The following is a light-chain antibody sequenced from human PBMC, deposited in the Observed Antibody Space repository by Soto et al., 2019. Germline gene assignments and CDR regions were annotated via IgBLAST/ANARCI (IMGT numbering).Light chain of an antibody. J-gene: IGLJ7*01. Sequence: QSALTQPPYASGSPGQSVTISCTGTSFDVGGYSYVSWYQQHPGKAPKLILFEVSKRPSGVPDRFSGSKSGNTASLTVSGLQAEDEADYYCSSYSGRDYAVFGGGIQLTVL. V-gene: IGLV2-8*01. CDR2: EVS. CDR3: SSYSGRDYAV. CDR1: SFDVGGYSY.